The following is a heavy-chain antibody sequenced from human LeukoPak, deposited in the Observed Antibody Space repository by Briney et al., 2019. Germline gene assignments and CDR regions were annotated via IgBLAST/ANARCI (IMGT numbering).Heavy chain of an antibody. D-gene: IGHD6-13*01. CDR2: INPNSGGT. Sequence: ASVKVSCKASGYTCTGYYMHWVRQAPGQGLEWMGWINPNSGGTNYAQKFQGRVTMTRDTSISTAYMELSSLRSDDTAVYYCARGARVSSSWYRLGYWGQGTLVTVSS. CDR1: GYTCTGYY. CDR3: ARGARVSSSWYRLGY. V-gene: IGHV1-2*02. J-gene: IGHJ4*02.